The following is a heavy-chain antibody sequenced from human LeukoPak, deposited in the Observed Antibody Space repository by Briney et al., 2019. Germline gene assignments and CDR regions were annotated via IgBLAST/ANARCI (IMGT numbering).Heavy chain of an antibody. V-gene: IGHV1-8*01. D-gene: IGHD7-27*01. CDR2: MSPNSGDT. CDR3: ARGPSNWGYDY. CDR1: GYTFTSYD. J-gene: IGHJ4*02. Sequence: ASVKVSCKASGYTFTSYDFNWVRQATGQRPEWMGWMSPNSGDTGYAQKFQDRVTMTRNTSISTAYMELSSLRSDDTAVYYCARGPSNWGYDYWGPGTLVTVSS.